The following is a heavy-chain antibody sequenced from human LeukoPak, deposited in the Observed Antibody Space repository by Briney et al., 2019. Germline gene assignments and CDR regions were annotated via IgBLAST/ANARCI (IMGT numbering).Heavy chain of an antibody. Sequence: PSETLFLTCTISDDSISSNRYFWAWIRQPPGKGLEWLASINYKWRTFYNPSLQSRLTISINTAKRQFSLKLTSVTAADTALYYCARLSTSAPYYYYYMDVWGKGTTVTVSS. CDR1: DDSISSNRYF. CDR2: INYKWRT. D-gene: IGHD3-16*01. V-gene: IGHV4-39*07. CDR3: ARLSTSAPYYYYYMDV. J-gene: IGHJ6*03.